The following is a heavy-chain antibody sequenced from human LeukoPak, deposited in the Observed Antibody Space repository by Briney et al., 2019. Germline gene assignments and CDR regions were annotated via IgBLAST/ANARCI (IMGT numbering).Heavy chain of an antibody. V-gene: IGHV4-59*01. Sequence: SETLSLTCTVSGDSISSYYWSWSRQPPGKGLEWIGYIYYSGSTNYNPSLKSRVTISVDTSKNQFSLKLSSVTAADTAVYYCAREDVDTVSGVYYYYGMDVWGQGTTVTVSS. D-gene: IGHD5-18*01. CDR3: AREDVDTVSGVYYYYGMDV. J-gene: IGHJ6*02. CDR2: IYYSGST. CDR1: GDSISSYY.